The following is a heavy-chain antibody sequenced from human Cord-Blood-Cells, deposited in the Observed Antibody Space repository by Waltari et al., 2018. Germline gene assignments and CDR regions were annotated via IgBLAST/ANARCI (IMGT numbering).Heavy chain of an antibody. D-gene: IGHD6-6*01. J-gene: IGHJ5*02. CDR1: GFSLSTSGVG. CDR3: AHSLLSIAALNWFDP. CDR2: IYWNDDK. Sequence: QITLKESGPTLVKPTQTLTLTCTFPGFSLSTSGVGVGWIRQPPGKALEWLALIYWNDDKRYSPSLKSRLTITKDTPKNQVVLTMTNRDPVDTATYYGAHSLLSIAALNWFDPWGQGTLVTVSS. V-gene: IGHV2-5*01.